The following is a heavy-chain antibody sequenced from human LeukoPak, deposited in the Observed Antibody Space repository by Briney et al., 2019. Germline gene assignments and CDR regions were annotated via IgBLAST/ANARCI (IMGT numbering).Heavy chain of an antibody. Sequence: PGGSLRLSCAASGFTFSNYGMHWVRQAPGKGLEWVAIIWYDGSNKYYADSVKGRFTISRDNSKSTLYLQMNSLRAEDTAVYYCTSDSSAYYFGYWGQGTLVTVSS. J-gene: IGHJ4*02. V-gene: IGHV3-33*01. D-gene: IGHD3-22*01. CDR2: IWYDGSNK. CDR1: GFTFSNYG. CDR3: TSDSSAYYFGY.